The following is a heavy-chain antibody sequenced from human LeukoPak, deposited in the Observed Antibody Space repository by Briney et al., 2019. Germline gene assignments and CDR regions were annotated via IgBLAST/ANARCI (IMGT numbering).Heavy chain of an antibody. CDR2: ISSVKNYV. J-gene: IGHJ4*02. Sequence: PGGSLRLSCAAPGFIFSSYSMNWVRQAPGKGLEWVSSISSVKNYVYYTDSARGRFTISRDNAKNSLYLQMDSLRAEDTAVYYCARETDSSEFDYWGQGALVTVSS. D-gene: IGHD6-13*01. CDR3: ARETDSSEFDY. V-gene: IGHV3-21*01. CDR1: GFIFSSYS.